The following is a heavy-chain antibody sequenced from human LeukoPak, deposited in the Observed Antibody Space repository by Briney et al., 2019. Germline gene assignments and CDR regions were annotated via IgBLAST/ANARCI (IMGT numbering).Heavy chain of an antibody. CDR3: ARGANIAVAGTPYYSCYYMDV. Sequence: SETLSLTCAVYGGSFSGYYWSWIRQPPGKGLEWIGEINHSGSTNYNPSLKSRVTISVDTSKNQFSLKLSSVTAADTAVYYCARGANIAVAGTPYYSCYYMDVWGKGTTVTASS. D-gene: IGHD6-19*01. J-gene: IGHJ6*03. CDR1: GGSFSGYY. V-gene: IGHV4-34*01. CDR2: INHSGST.